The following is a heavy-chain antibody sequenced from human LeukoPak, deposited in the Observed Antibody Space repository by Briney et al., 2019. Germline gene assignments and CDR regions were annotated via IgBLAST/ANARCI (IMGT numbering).Heavy chain of an antibody. CDR3: ATPLDYYDSSGYHQGGD. D-gene: IGHD3-22*01. CDR2: IKEDGSKK. Sequence: PGGSLRLSCAASGFTFSSHWMTWVRQAPGKGLEWVAHIKEDGSKKNYVDSVKGRFTISRDNAKNSLYLLMNSLRAEDTAVYYCATPLDYYDSSGYHQGGDWGQGTLVTVSS. V-gene: IGHV3-7*03. CDR1: GFTFSSHW. J-gene: IGHJ4*02.